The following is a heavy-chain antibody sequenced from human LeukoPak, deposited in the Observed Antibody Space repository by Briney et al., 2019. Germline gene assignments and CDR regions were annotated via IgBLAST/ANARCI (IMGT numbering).Heavy chain of an antibody. CDR2: IRYDGSNK. CDR3: SKERRWELLGYYYYYMDV. J-gene: IGHJ6*03. D-gene: IGHD1-26*01. Sequence: GGCLRLSCAASGFTFSSYWMSSVRRAPGKGLGWVAFIRYDGSNKYYADSVKGRFTISRDNAKNTLYLQMNSLRAEDTAVYYCSKERRWELLGYYYYYMDVRGKGTTVTISS. CDR1: GFTFSSYW. V-gene: IGHV3-30*02.